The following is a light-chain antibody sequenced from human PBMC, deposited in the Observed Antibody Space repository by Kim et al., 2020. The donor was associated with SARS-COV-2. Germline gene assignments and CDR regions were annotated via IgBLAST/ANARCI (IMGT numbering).Light chain of an antibody. J-gene: IGKJ4*01. CDR3: QQHKTYPLT. V-gene: IGKV1-5*01. CDR1: QSITTC. Sequence: SACGGDRVPVTGRASQSITTCLALYRQRPGRAPELLIYDASSVQSGVPSSFSGSGSGTEFTLTISSLQPDDFATYYCQQHKTYPLTFGGGTKLEI. CDR2: DAS.